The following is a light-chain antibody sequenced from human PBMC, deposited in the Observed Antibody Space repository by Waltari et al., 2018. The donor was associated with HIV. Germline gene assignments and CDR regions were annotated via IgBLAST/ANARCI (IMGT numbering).Light chain of an antibody. CDR1: QNINSN. CDR2: GAA. Sequence: EIVMTQSPATLSVSPGERATLSCRASQNINSNLAWYQQKPGQAPRLLIYGAATRATGIPARFSGSASGTEFTLTISSLQSEDFAVFYCQHYHNWPPYTFGQGTKLEIK. CDR3: QHYHNWPPYT. J-gene: IGKJ2*01. V-gene: IGKV3-15*01.